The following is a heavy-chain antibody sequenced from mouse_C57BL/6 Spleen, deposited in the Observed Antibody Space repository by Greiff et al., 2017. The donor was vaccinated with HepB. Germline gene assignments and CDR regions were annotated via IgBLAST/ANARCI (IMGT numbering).Heavy chain of an antibody. CDR3: ARWPYSNPAWFAY. Sequence: VQLKQSGPELVKPGASVKISCKASGYTFTDYYMNWVKQSHGKSLEWIGDINPNNGGTSYNQKFKGKATLTVDKSSSTAYMELRSLTSEDSAVYYCARWPYSNPAWFAYWGQGTLVTVSA. D-gene: IGHD2-5*01. CDR2: INPNNGGT. V-gene: IGHV1-26*01. CDR1: GYTFTDYY. J-gene: IGHJ3*01.